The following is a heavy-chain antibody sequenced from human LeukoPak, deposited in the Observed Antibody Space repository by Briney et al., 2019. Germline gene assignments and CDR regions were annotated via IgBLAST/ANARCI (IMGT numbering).Heavy chain of an antibody. CDR3: AHASTTVTGFDY. CDR1: GFSLSTSGVG. J-gene: IGHJ4*02. D-gene: IGHD4-17*01. Sequence: SGPTLVKPTQTLSLTCTFSGFSLSTSGVGVGWIRQPPGKALEWLALIYWDDDKRYSPSLKSRLTITKDTSKNQVVLTMTNMDPVDTATYYCAHASTTVTGFDYWGQGTLVTVSS. CDR2: IYWDDDK. V-gene: IGHV2-5*02.